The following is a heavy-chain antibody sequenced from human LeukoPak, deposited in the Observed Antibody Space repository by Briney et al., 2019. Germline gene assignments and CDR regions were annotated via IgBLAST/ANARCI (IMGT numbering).Heavy chain of an antibody. Sequence: SQTLSLTCTVSGGSISSGGYCWSWIRQHPGKGLEWIGYIYYSGSTYYNPSLKSRVTISVDTSKNQFSLKLSSVTAANTAVYYCAREGLVSGAQVDSSGQGTLVTVSS. J-gene: IGHJ4*02. CDR2: IYYSGST. CDR3: AREGLVSGAQVDS. CDR1: GGSISSGGYC. D-gene: IGHD2-15*01. V-gene: IGHV4-31*03.